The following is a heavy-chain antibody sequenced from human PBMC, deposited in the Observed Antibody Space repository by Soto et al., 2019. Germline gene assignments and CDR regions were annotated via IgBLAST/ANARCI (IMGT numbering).Heavy chain of an antibody. CDR1: GGSFSGYY. V-gene: IGHV4-34*01. D-gene: IGHD3-10*01. CDR2: INHSGST. J-gene: IGHJ6*03. CDR3: ARVRTMVRGAKPRPHYYYYYMDV. Sequence: SETLSLTCAVYGGSFSGYYWSWIRQPPGKGLEWIGEINHSGSTNYNPSLKSRVTISVDTSKNQFSLKLSSVTAADTAVYYCARVRTMVRGAKPRPHYYYYYMDVWGKGTTGTVSS.